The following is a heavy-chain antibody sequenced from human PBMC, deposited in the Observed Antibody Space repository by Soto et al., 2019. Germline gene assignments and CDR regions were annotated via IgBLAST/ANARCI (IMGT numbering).Heavy chain of an antibody. Sequence: DVQLVESGGGLVQPGRSLRLACAASGFTFDDYAMHWVRQGPGKGLEWVSGISWNSGRIDYADSVKGRFTISRDNAKKSLYLQMNSLRGEDTALYYCAKDIREYGSGWTYFGNWGQGTLVTVSS. J-gene: IGHJ4*02. CDR2: ISWNSGRI. V-gene: IGHV3-9*01. CDR3: AKDIREYGSGWTYFGN. D-gene: IGHD6-19*01. CDR1: GFTFDDYA.